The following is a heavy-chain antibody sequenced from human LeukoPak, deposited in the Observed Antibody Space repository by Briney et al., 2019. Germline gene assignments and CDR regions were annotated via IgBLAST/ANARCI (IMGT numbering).Heavy chain of an antibody. D-gene: IGHD1-1*01. Sequence: GGSLRLSCVASGFAFSTYSMNWVRQAPGKGLEWVSSISSSSIYIYHADSVKGRFTISRDNAKNSLYLQMNSLRAEDTAVYYCARDYKGLSEYWGQGTLVTVSS. V-gene: IGHV3-21*01. CDR2: ISSSSIYI. CDR3: ARDYKGLSEY. J-gene: IGHJ4*02. CDR1: GFAFSTYS.